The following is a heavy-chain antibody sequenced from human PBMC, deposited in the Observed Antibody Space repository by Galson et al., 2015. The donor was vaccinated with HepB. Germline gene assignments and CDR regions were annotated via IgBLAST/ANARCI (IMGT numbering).Heavy chain of an antibody. J-gene: IGHJ2*01. CDR1: GFTFSGYA. Sequence: SLRLSCAASGFTFSGYAMHWVRQAPGKGLEWVAVISYDGSNKYYADSVKGRFTISRDNSKNTLYLQMNSLRAEDTAVYYCARALTDNEETITMVRGGGWYFDLWGRGTLVTVSS. CDR3: ARALTDNEETITMVRGGGWYFDL. V-gene: IGHV3-30*04. D-gene: IGHD3-10*01. CDR2: ISYDGSNK.